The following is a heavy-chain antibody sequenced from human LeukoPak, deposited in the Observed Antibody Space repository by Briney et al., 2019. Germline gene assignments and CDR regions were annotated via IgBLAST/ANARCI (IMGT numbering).Heavy chain of an antibody. CDR1: GGSISSYY. V-gene: IGHV4-59*08. Sequence: SETLSLTCTVSGGSISSYYWSWIRQPPGKGLEWIGYIYYSGSTNYNPSLKSRVTISVDTSKNQFSLKLSSVTAADTAVYYCAGHGCSGYDCAWFDPWGQGTLVTVSS. CDR2: IYYSGST. J-gene: IGHJ5*02. D-gene: IGHD5-12*01. CDR3: AGHGCSGYDCAWFDP.